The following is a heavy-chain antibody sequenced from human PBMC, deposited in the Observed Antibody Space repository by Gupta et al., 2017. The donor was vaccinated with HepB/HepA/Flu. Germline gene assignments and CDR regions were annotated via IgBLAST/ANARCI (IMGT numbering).Heavy chain of an antibody. CDR3: ARRTTVTTFDY. D-gene: IGHD4-17*01. CDR2: IYYSGST. CDR1: GGSISSYY. Sequence: QVQLQESGPGPVQPSETLSLTCTVSGGSISSYYWSWIRQTPGKGLEWIGYIYYSGSTNYNPSLKSRVTISVDTSKNQCSLKLSAVTAADTAVYYCARRTTVTTFDYWGQGTLVTVAS. V-gene: IGHV4-59*01. J-gene: IGHJ4*02.